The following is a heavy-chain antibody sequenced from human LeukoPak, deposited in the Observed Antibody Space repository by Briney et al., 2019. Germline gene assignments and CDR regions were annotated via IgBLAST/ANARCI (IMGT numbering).Heavy chain of an antibody. CDR3: ARSSGAVEEGNFDY. CDR2: INAGNGNT. V-gene: IGHV1-3*01. J-gene: IGHJ4*02. Sequence: ASVKVSCKASGYTFTSYAMHWVRQAPGQRLEWMGWINAGNGNTKYSQKFQGRVTITRDASASTAYMELSSLRSEDTAVYYCARSSGAVEEGNFDYWGQGTLVTVSS. CDR1: GYTFTSYA. D-gene: IGHD3-22*01.